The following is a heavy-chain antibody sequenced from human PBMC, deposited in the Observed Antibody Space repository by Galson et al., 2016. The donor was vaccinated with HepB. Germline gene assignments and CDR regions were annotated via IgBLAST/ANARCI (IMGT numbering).Heavy chain of an antibody. J-gene: IGHJ6*04. CDR2: ISYDGSNN. Sequence: SLRLSCAASGFTLSHYAMHWVRQAPDKGLDWVAVISYDGSNNYYADSVKGRFTISRDDSNNILYLDMTGLTAGDTALYYCAGDADPQYYFHHGMDVWGSGTTVIVSA. V-gene: IGHV3-30*14. CDR1: GFTLSHYA. D-gene: IGHD2/OR15-2a*01. CDR3: AGDADPQYYFHHGMDV.